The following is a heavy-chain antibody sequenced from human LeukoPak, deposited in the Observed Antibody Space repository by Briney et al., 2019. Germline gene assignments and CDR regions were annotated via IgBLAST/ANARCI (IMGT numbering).Heavy chain of an antibody. CDR3: ARDCSSTSCHGSDY. CDR1: GFTFSSYA. Sequence: GGSLRLSCAASGFTFSSYAMSWVRQAPGKGLEWVSAISGSGGSTYYADSVKGRFTISRDNSKNTLYLQMNSLRAEDTAVYYCARDCSSTSCHGSDYWGQGTLVTVSS. V-gene: IGHV3-23*01. D-gene: IGHD2-2*01. CDR2: ISGSGGST. J-gene: IGHJ4*02.